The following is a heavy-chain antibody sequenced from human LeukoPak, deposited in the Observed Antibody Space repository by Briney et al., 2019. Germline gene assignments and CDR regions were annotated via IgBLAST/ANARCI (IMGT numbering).Heavy chain of an antibody. CDR2: INHSGST. J-gene: IGHJ6*03. V-gene: IGHV4-34*01. CDR1: GGSFSGYY. D-gene: IGHD1-1*01. Sequence: PSETLSLTCAVYGGSFSGYYWSWIRQPPGKGLEWIGEINHSGSTNYNPFLKSRVTISVDTSKNQFSLKLSSMTAADTAVYYCARVQLERYYYYYMDVWGKGTTVTISS. CDR3: ARVQLERYYYYYMDV.